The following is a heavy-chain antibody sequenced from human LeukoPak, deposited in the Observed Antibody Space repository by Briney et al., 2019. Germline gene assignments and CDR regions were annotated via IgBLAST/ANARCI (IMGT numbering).Heavy chain of an antibody. Sequence: GASVKVSCKAFGYTFTDYHMHWVRQAPGQGLEWMGWINPNSGDTNYAQKFQGRVTMTRDTTISTAYMELSSLRSEDTAVYYCARNTGGNSPGGYWGQGTLVTVSS. J-gene: IGHJ4*02. V-gene: IGHV1-2*02. CDR3: ARNTGGNSPGGY. D-gene: IGHD4-23*01. CDR1: GYTFTDYH. CDR2: INPNSGDT.